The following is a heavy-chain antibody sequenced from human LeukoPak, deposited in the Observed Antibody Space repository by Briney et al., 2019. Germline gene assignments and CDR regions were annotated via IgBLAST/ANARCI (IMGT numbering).Heavy chain of an antibody. D-gene: IGHD3-16*01. Sequence: GSLRLSCAASGFTFSSYWMSWVRQAPGKGLEWVANIKQDGSEKYYVDSAKGRFTISRDNSKNTLYLQMNSLRAEDTAVYYCAKDLAGDGRGWGQGTLVTVSS. CDR3: AKDLAGDGRG. J-gene: IGHJ4*02. V-gene: IGHV3-7*03. CDR2: IKQDGSEK. CDR1: GFTFSSYW.